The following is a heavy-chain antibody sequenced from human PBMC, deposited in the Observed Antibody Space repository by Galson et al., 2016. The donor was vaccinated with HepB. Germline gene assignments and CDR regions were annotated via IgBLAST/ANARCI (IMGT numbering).Heavy chain of an antibody. CDR3: AHRLYGDYEFYYFDY. J-gene: IGHJ4*02. V-gene: IGHV2-5*02. CDR2: IYWDDDK. Sequence: PALVKPPQTLTLTCTFSGFSLSTSGVGVGWIRQPPGKALEWLALIYWDDDKRYSPSLKSRLTITKDTSKNLVVLTMTNMDPVDTATYYCAHRLYGDYEFYYFDYWGQGTLVTVSS. D-gene: IGHD4-17*01. CDR1: GFSLSTSGVG.